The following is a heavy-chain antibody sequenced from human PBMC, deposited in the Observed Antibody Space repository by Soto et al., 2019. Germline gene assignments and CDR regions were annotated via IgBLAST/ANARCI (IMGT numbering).Heavy chain of an antibody. J-gene: IGHJ5*02. Sequence: GGSLRLSCVASGFIFTTYTMTWVRQSPGRGLQWVASVRGRSGETVYADSVKGRFTISRDISKDTLYLQMDSLRAEDSAVYYCATTAHDDFIMYLEPWGPGTVVTVSS. CDR1: GFIFTTYT. D-gene: IGHD3-10*01. CDR2: VRGRSGET. V-gene: IGHV3-23*01. CDR3: ATTAHDDFIMYLEP.